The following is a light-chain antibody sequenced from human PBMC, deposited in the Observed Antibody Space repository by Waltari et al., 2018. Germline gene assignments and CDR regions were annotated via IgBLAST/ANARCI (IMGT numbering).Light chain of an antibody. CDR2: DVS. CDR1: NDDIGEFDF. CDR3: SSSSGTTTSYV. J-gene: IGLJ1*01. Sequence: QSALTQPASVSGSPGQSITISCAGSNDDIGEFDFVSWYQQHPHRAPRVIIYDVSRPPSGVSDRFSCSKSGNSASLTISGLHADDEADDYCSSSSGTTTSYVFGTGTKVTVL. V-gene: IGLV2-14*03.